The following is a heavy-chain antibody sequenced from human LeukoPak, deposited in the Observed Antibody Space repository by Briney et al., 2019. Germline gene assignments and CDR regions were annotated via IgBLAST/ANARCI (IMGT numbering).Heavy chain of an antibody. CDR1: GDTFSSYT. CDR2: IIPIFGTA. V-gene: IGHV1-69*05. J-gene: IGHJ6*03. CDR3: ARDSITMVRGEVYYYYYMDV. D-gene: IGHD3-10*01. Sequence: GASLKVSCKASGDTFSSYTISWVRQAPGQGLEWMGRIIPIFGTANYAQKFQGRVTITTDESTSTAYMELSSLRSEDTTVYYCARDSITMVRGEVYYYYYMDVWGKGTTVTVSS.